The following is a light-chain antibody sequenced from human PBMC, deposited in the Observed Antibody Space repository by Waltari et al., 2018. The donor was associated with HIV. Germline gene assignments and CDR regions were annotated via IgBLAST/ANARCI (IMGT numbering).Light chain of an antibody. J-gene: IGLJ2*01. CDR2: SNN. Sequence: QSVLTQPPSASGTPGPRVTISCSGSSSNIGSNTVNWYQQLPGTAPKLLIYSNNQLPSGIPDRFSGSKSGTSASLAISGLQSEDEADYYCAAWDDSLRGVFGGGTKLTVL. CDR3: AAWDDSLRGV. CDR1: SSNIGSNT. V-gene: IGLV1-44*01.